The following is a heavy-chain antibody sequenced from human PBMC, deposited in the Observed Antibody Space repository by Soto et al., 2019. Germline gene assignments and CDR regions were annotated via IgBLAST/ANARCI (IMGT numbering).Heavy chain of an antibody. J-gene: IGHJ4*02. D-gene: IGHD6-6*01. Sequence: WASVKVSCKASGGTFSSYAISWVRQAPGQGLEWMGGIIPIFGTANYAQKFQGRVTITWDTPANIAYMELSSLRSEDTSLYYCARDFGSPSSPFDYWGQGTLVTVSS. CDR3: ARDFGSPSSPFDY. CDR1: GGTFSSYA. V-gene: IGHV1-69*06. CDR2: IIPIFGTA.